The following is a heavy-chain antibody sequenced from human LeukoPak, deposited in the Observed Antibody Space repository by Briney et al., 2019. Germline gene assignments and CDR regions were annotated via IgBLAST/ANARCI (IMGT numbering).Heavy chain of an antibody. CDR3: TTDRASYAFDY. CDR2: IKSKVDGGTA. CDR1: GFTFSTYT. Sequence: GGSLRLSCAASGFTFSTYTMNWVRQAPGKGLEWVGRIKSKVDGGTADYAAPVKGRFTISRDDSKNTLYLQMDSLKTEDTAVYYCTTDRASYAFDYWGQGTLVTVSS. J-gene: IGHJ4*02. V-gene: IGHV3-15*01. D-gene: IGHD1-26*01.